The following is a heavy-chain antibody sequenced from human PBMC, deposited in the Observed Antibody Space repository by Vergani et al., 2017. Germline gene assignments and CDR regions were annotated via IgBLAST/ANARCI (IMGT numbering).Heavy chain of an antibody. J-gene: IGHJ1*01. Sequence: QVQLVESGGGVVQPGESLRLSCAASGFPFSTYGMHWVRQAPGKGLEWVAFIQKDGIDKFYADSVRGRFTISRDISKNTLYLQMNSLRTEDTAVYYCATKSCGTPGCQIGYFREWCQGTLVTVSS. CDR1: GFPFSTYG. CDR2: IQKDGIDK. V-gene: IGHV3-30*02. D-gene: IGHD1-1*01. CDR3: ATKSCGTPGCQIGYFRE.